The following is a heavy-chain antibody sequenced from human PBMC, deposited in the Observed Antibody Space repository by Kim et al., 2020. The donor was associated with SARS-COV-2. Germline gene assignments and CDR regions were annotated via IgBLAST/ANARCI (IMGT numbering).Heavy chain of an antibody. V-gene: IGHV3-30*04. J-gene: IGHJ6*02. Sequence: GGSLRLSCAASGFTFSSYAMHWVRQAPGKGLGGVAVISYDGSNKYYVDSVKGRFTISRDNSKNTLYLQMNSLRAEDTAVYYCAREGDGAAAGTIYYYYYGMDVWGQGTTVTVS. D-gene: IGHD6-13*01. CDR3: AREGDGAAAGTIYYYYYGMDV. CDR1: GFTFSSYA. CDR2: ISYDGSNK.